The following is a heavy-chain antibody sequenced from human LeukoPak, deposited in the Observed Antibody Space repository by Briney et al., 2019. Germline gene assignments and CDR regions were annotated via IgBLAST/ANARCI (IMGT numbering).Heavy chain of an antibody. V-gene: IGHV4-61*09. Sequence: RPSQTLSLTCTVSGGSISSGSYYWSWIRQPAGKRLEWIGHIYRSGSTNYNPSLKSRVTISVDTSKNQFSLKLSSVTAADTAVYYCARRPRAYRDGRIGFDIWGQGTMVTVSS. D-gene: IGHD5-24*01. CDR2: IYRSGST. J-gene: IGHJ3*02. CDR1: GGSISSGSYY. CDR3: ARRPRAYRDGRIGFDI.